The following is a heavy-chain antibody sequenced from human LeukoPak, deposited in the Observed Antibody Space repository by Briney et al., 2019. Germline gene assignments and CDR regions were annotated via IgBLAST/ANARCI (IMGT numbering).Heavy chain of an antibody. J-gene: IGHJ4*02. D-gene: IGHD3-10*01. CDR2: IYPADSDT. CDR3: ARQSRDGSKTRGYYFDS. Sequence: LGESLKISCQVSGYIFTNYWIGWVRQIPGKGLESMGIIYPADSDTTYSPSFEGQVPISADKSIDTVYLQWSSLKASDTATCYCARQSRDGSKTRGYYFDSWGQGTLVTVSS. V-gene: IGHV5-51*01. CDR1: GYIFTNYW.